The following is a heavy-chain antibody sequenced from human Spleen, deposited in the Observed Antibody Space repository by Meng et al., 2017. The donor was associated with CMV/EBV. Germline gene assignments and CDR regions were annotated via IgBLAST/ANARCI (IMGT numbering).Heavy chain of an antibody. V-gene: IGHV1-18*01. Sequence: NASCKASCYTFSNYGISWVRQAPGQGLEWMGWISAYDHDTKYAQKLQGRVTMTTDTSTSTAYMELRSLRSDDTAVYYCARDRSSSDYWGQGTLVTVSS. CDR1: CYTFSNYG. D-gene: IGHD6-6*01. CDR2: ISAYDHDT. J-gene: IGHJ4*02. CDR3: ARDRSSSDY.